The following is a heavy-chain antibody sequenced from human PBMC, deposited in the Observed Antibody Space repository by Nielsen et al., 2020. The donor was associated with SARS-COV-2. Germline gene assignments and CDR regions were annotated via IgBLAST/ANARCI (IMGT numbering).Heavy chain of an antibody. Sequence: SETLSLTCTVSGGSISSSSYYWGWIRQPPGKGLEWIGYIYYSGSTNYNPSLKSRVTISVDTSKNQFSLKLSSVTAADTAVYYCARVLRGSGSPGAFDIWGQGTMVTVSS. J-gene: IGHJ3*02. D-gene: IGHD3-10*01. CDR2: IYYSGST. V-gene: IGHV4-61*05. CDR1: GGSISSSSYY. CDR3: ARVLRGSGSPGAFDI.